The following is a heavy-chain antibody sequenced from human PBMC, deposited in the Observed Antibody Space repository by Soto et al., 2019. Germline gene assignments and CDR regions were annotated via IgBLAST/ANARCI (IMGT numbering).Heavy chain of an antibody. CDR3: STRAYDTNGYYRFEP. J-gene: IGHJ5*01. CDR2: INHSGGT. D-gene: IGHD3-22*01. V-gene: IGHV4-34*01. Sequence: SETLSLTCSVYGGSFSGYYWSWIRQPPVKGLEWIGEINHSGGTNYNPSLKSRVTISVDTSKNQFSLTLSAVTDADTAMYYCSTRAYDTNGYYRFEPWGQGTLVT. CDR1: GGSFSGYY.